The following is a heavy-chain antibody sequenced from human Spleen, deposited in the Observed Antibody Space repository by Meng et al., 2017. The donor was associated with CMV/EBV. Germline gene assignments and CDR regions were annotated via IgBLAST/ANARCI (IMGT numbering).Heavy chain of an antibody. CDR1: GFTFSRNS. CDR2: ISSSSSSI. D-gene: IGHD3-3*01. CDR3: ARDSLTIFGAPGTFDP. J-gene: IGHJ5*02. V-gene: IGHV3-21*01. Sequence: GGSLRLSCAASGFTFSRNSMNWVRQAPGKGLEWVSSISSSSSSIFYADSVKGRFTISRDNAKNSLYLQMNRLRAEDTAVYYCARDSLTIFGAPGTFDPWGQGTLVTVSS.